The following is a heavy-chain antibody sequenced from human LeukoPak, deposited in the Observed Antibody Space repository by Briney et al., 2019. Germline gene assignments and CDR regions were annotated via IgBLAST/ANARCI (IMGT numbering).Heavy chain of an antibody. J-gene: IGHJ4*02. D-gene: IGHD3/OR15-3a*01. CDR2: INPNSGGA. CDR1: GYSFTGYH. V-gene: IGHV1-2*02. CDR3: AVGGTGYNTFDY. Sequence: ASVKVSCKASGYSFTGYHMHWVRQAPGQGLEWMGWINPNSGGANYAQKFQGRVTMTRDTSFSTAYMELSRLRSDDTAVYYCAVGGTGYNTFDYWSQGTLVTVSS.